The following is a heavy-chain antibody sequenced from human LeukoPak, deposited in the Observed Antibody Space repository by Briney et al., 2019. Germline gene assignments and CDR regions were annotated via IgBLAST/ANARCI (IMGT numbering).Heavy chain of an antibody. J-gene: IGHJ4*02. CDR2: INPNSGGT. D-gene: IGHD5-12*01. Sequence: ASVKVSCKASGYTFTGYYMYWVRQAPGQGLEWMGWINPNSGGTNYAQKFQGRVTMTRDTSISTVYMELSRLRSDDTAVYYCARGGGYSAYAAGYWGQGNLVIVSA. V-gene: IGHV1-2*02. CDR3: ARGGGYSAYAAGY. CDR1: GYTFTGYY.